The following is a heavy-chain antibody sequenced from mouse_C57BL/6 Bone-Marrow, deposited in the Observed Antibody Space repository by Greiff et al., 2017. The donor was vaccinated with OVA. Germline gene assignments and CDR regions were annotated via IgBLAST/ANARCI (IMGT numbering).Heavy chain of an antibody. D-gene: IGHD2-1*01. J-gene: IGHJ2*01. V-gene: IGHV14-4*01. Sequence: EVQLQQSGAELVRPGASVKLSCTASGFNIKDDYMHWVKQRPEQGLEWIGWIDPENGDTEYASKFQGKATIKADTSSNTAYLQLSSLTSEDTAVYYCTSYGNLDYWGQGTTLTVSS. CDR1: GFNIKDDY. CDR2: IDPENGDT. CDR3: TSYGNLDY.